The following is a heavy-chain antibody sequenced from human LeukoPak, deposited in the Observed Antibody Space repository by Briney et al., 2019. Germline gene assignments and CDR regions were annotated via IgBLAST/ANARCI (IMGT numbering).Heavy chain of an antibody. V-gene: IGHV3-30*04. D-gene: IGHD3-22*01. CDR2: ISYDGSNK. CDR1: GFIFSNYA. Sequence: GGSLRLSCAASGFIFSNYAMHWVRQAPGKGLEWVAVISYDGSNKYYADSVKGRFTISRDNSKNTLYLQMNSLRAEDTAVYYCAKDSRFNYYDSSGYYGILDYWGQGTLVTVSS. J-gene: IGHJ4*02. CDR3: AKDSRFNYYDSSGYYGILDY.